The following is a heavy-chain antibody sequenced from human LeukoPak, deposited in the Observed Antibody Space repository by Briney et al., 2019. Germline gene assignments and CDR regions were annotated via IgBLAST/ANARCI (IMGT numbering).Heavy chain of an antibody. CDR2: INHSGST. V-gene: IGHV4-34*01. CDR3: ARPGGNSAGYDAFDI. J-gene: IGHJ3*02. Sequence: SETLSLTCAVYGGSFSGYYWSWIRQPPGKGLEWIGEINHSGSTNYNPSLKSRVTISVDTSKNQFSPKLSSVTAADTAVYYCARPGGNSAGYDAFDIWGQGTMVTVSS. D-gene: IGHD4-23*01. CDR1: GGSFSGYY.